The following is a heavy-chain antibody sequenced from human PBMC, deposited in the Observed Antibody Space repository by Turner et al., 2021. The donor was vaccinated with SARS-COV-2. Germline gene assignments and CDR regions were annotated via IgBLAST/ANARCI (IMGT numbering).Heavy chain of an antibody. CDR3: ASQEALVPSYYYYYYGMDV. D-gene: IGHD3-10*01. J-gene: IGHJ6*02. Sequence: QLQLQESGPGLVKPSETLSLTCTVSGGSISSSSYSWGWVRQPPGKGLEWIGGSYYNGGTYDNPSLKSRVTISVDTSKNQFSLKRSSVTAADTAVYYCASQEALVPSYYYYYYGMDVWGQGTTVTVSS. CDR2: SYYNGGT. CDR1: GGSISSSSYS. V-gene: IGHV4-39*01.